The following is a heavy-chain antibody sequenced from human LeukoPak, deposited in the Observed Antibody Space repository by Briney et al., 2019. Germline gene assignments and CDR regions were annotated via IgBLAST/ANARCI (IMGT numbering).Heavy chain of an antibody. D-gene: IGHD5-24*01. CDR1: GYMFPGYY. Sequence: GASVKVSCKASGYMFPGYYLHWVRQAPRQGLEWMGWINPNSGGTNYAQKFQSWVTMTRDTSVSTAYMELYRLTSDDTAVYYCAREGLGDGYNLDSWGQGTLVTVSS. CDR3: AREGLGDGYNLDS. V-gene: IGHV1-2*04. CDR2: INPNSGGT. J-gene: IGHJ4*02.